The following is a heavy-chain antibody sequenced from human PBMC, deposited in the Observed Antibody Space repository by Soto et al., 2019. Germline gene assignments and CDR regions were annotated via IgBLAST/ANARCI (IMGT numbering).Heavy chain of an antibody. D-gene: IGHD5-12*01. Sequence: PGGSLRLSCAASGSTVSRNYMSWVRQAPGKGLEWVSVIYSDGSTYYADSERGRFTISRDNSKNTLYLQMNSLRVEDTALYYCANQRGGYDRDFDHWGQGTLVTVSS. J-gene: IGHJ4*02. CDR2: IYSDGST. V-gene: IGHV3-66*01. CDR3: ANQRGGYDRDFDH. CDR1: GSTVSRNY.